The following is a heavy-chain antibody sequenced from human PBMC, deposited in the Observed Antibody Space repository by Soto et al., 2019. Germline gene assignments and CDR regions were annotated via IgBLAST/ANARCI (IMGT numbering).Heavy chain of an antibody. Sequence: QLQLQESGPGLVKPSETLSLTCTVSGGSISSSSYYWGWIRQPPGKGLEWIGSIYYSGSTYYNPSLKSRVTISVDTSKNQFSLKLSSVTAADTAVYYCARSGSYHVYYFDYWGQGTLVTVSS. CDR1: GGSISSSSYY. CDR3: ARSGSYHVYYFDY. D-gene: IGHD1-26*01. V-gene: IGHV4-39*01. CDR2: IYYSGST. J-gene: IGHJ4*02.